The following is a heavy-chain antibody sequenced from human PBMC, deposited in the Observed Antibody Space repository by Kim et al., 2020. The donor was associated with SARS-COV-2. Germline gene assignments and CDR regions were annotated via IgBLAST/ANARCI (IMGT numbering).Heavy chain of an antibody. Sequence: SETLSLTCTVSGGSVSRGSYYWSWIRQPPGKGLEWIGYIYYSGSTNYNPSLKSRVTISVDTSKNQFSLKLSSVTAADTAVYYCARGVGVILYSSGLFDY. V-gene: IGHV4-61*01. CDR1: GGSVSRGSYY. D-gene: IGHD6-19*01. J-gene: IGHJ4*01. CDR3: ARGVGVILYSSGLFDY. CDR2: IYYSGST.